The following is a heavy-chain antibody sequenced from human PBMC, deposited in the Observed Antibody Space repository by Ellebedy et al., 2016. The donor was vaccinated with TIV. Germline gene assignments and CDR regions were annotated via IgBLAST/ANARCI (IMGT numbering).Heavy chain of an antibody. V-gene: IGHV3-13*05. D-gene: IGHD2-21*01. Sequence: GGSLRLSCAASGFTFSSNDMHWVRQGTGKGLEWVSAIGTAGDPYYPGSVKGRFTISRENAKNSLYLQITSLRAEDTAVYYCARVRFGDTAVDYWGQGTLVTVSS. CDR2: IGTAGDP. CDR1: GFTFSSND. CDR3: ARVRFGDTAVDY. J-gene: IGHJ4*03.